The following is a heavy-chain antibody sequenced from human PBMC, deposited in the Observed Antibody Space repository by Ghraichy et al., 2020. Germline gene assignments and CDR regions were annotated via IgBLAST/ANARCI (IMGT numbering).Heavy chain of an antibody. J-gene: IGHJ5*02. Sequence: SETLSLTCTVSGGSISSYYWSWIRQPPGKGLEWIGYIYYSGSTNYNPSLKSRVTISVDTSKNQFSLKLSSVTAADTAVYYCARRSIAAAGTGFDPWGQGTLVTVSS. D-gene: IGHD6-13*01. CDR2: IYYSGST. V-gene: IGHV4-59*08. CDR1: GGSISSYY. CDR3: ARRSIAAAGTGFDP.